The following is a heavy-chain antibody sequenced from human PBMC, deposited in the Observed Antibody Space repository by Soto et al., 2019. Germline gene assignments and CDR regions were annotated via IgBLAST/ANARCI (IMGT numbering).Heavy chain of an antibody. CDR2: VFFMGNT. J-gene: IGHJ4*02. CDR1: GGSVTSSSSD. D-gene: IGHD6-25*01. CDR3: VRLTSRIAAASHGRSNYLDT. Sequence: EILALSSNDSGGSVTSSSSDWGWVRQAPGKGLEWIGDVFFMGNTCYNAELKARLTISVDTSNDQFSLRLSSVTAEDTAFYFCVRLTSRIAAASHGRSNYLDTWGPGTLVTVS. V-gene: IGHV4-39*01.